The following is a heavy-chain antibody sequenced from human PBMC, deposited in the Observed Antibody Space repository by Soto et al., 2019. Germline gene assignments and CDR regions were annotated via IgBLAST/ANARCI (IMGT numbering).Heavy chain of an antibody. CDR3: AIDALSRDSI. V-gene: IGHV4-31*03. D-gene: IGHD3-22*01. J-gene: IGHJ4*02. CDR2: ISYSGSS. Sequence: QVQLQESGPGLVKPSQTLSLTCTVSGGSTSSGGHYWSWIRLHPGKGLEWIGYISYSGSSYNNPSLEQRFTIAGHTPNNQSPLMLSSVTAADSAVYYCAIDALSRDSIWGQGTLVTVSS. CDR1: GGSTSSGGHY.